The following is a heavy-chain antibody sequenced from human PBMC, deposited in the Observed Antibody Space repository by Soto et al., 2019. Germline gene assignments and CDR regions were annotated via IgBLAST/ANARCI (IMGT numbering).Heavy chain of an antibody. CDR2: INHSGNA. J-gene: IGHJ6*02. CDR1: GGSFSDYY. V-gene: IGHV4-34*01. Sequence: QVQLQQSGAGLLKPSETLSLTCAVYGGSFSDYYCSWLRHPPGKGPERVGEINHSGNAKYNPSLESPVTISVDTSKNQFSLELNSVSAAETAVYYCARAGGMDVWSQGATVTVSS. CDR3: ARAGGMDV.